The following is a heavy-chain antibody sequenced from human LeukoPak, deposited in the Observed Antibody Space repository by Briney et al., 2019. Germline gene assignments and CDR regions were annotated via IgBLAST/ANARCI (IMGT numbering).Heavy chain of an antibody. CDR3: ARIHGTYGMDV. D-gene: IGHD5-18*01. V-gene: IGHV4-59*08. Sequence: TSETLSLTCTVSGGSTSSYYWSWIRQPPGKGLEWIGYIYYSGNTNYNPSLKSRVTISVDTSKNQFSLKLSSVTAADTAVYYCARIHGTYGMDVWGQGTTVTVSS. CDR1: GGSTSSYY. J-gene: IGHJ6*02. CDR2: IYYSGNT.